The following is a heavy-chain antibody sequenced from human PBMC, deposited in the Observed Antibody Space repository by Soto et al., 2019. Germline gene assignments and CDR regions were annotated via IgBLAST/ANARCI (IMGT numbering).Heavy chain of an antibody. CDR1: GFTFSSYG. V-gene: IGHV3-30*18. Sequence: GGSLRLSCAASGFTFSSYGMHWVRQAPGKGLEWVAVVSHDGRNTHYADSVKGRFTISRDSSKNTVSLEMTSLRAEDTAVYYCAKGGRQWLVTSDFNYWGQGALVTVSS. J-gene: IGHJ4*02. CDR3: AKGGRQWLVTSDFNY. CDR2: VSHDGRNT. D-gene: IGHD6-19*01.